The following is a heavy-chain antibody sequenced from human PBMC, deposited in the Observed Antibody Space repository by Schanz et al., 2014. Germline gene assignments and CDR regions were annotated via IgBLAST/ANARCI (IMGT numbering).Heavy chain of an antibody. Sequence: QVQLVESGGGLVKPGGSLRLSCAASGFTFTDYYISWIRQAPGMGLEWVAVISYHGSERYYADSVKGRFTISRDNSKNTLYLQMNSLRVEDTAIYYCARDEGKDGYNLAFDVWGQGTLVTVSS. V-gene: IGHV3-30*03. J-gene: IGHJ3*01. CDR1: GFTFTDYY. CDR3: ARDEGKDGYNLAFDV. CDR2: ISYHGSER. D-gene: IGHD5-12*01.